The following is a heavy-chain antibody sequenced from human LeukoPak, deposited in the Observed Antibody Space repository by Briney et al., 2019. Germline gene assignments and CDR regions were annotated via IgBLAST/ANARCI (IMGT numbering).Heavy chain of an antibody. D-gene: IGHD2-2*01. CDR1: GYTFTSYD. J-gene: IGHJ4*02. V-gene: IGHV1-18*01. CDR2: ISAYNGNT. Sequence: RASVKVSCKASGYTFTSYDINWVRQATGQGLEWMGWISAYNGNTNYAQKLQGRVTMTTDTSTSTAYMELRSLRSDDTAVYYCARSAGYCSSTSCYYYFDYWGQGTLVTVSS. CDR3: ARSAGYCSSTSCYYYFDY.